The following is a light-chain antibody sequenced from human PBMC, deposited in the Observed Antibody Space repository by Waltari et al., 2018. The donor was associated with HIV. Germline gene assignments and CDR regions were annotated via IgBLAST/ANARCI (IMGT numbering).Light chain of an antibody. CDR3: ATWDDSPDGPV. J-gene: IGLJ3*02. CDR1: SSNIGSNT. V-gene: IGLV1-44*01. CDR2: SNN. Sequence: QSVLTQPPSPSGTPGQRVTISCSGSSSNIGSNTVHWYQHLPGTAPKLLIYSNNQRPSGVPDRFSGSKSGTSASLAISGLQSEDEADYYCATWDDSPDGPVFGGGTKLTVL.